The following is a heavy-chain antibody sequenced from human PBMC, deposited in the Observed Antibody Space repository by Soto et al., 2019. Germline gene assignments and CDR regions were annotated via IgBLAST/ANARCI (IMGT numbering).Heavy chain of an antibody. V-gene: IGHV4-59*01. CDR2: ISSSGNT. CDR3: WSAPMVLHGSYFDS. CDR1: DGSISNFY. D-gene: IGHD3-10*01. Sequence: ASETLSLTCTVSDGSISNFYWSWIRQPPGKGLEWIGYISSSGNTNYNPSLKSPVSISVDTSKNQFSLNLTSVTAAYTGVSYFWSAPMVLHGSYFDSWGQGTPVTVSS. J-gene: IGHJ4*02.